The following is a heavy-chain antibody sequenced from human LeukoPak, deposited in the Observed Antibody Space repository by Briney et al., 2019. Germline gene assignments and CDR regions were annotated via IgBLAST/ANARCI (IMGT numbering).Heavy chain of an antibody. D-gene: IGHD3-22*01. CDR1: GYSFTSYW. CDR3: ARSHSYDSSGYSSDY. CDR2: IYPGDSDT. V-gene: IGHV5-51*01. J-gene: IGHJ4*02. Sequence: GESLKISCKGSGYSFTSYWIGWVRQMPGKGLEWMGIIYPGDSDTRYSPSFQGQVTISANKSISTAYLQWSSLKASDTAMYYCARSHSYDSSGYSSDYWGQGTLVTVSS.